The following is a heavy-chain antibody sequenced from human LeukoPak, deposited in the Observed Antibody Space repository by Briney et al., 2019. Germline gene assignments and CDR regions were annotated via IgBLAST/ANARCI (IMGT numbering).Heavy chain of an antibody. CDR2: IVPSGGST. J-gene: IGHJ4*02. Sequence: ASVTVSCQASGYTFTNYYIHWVRQAPGQGLEWMGMIVPSGGSTSYEQKFQGRVTMTRDKSTSTVYMELSRLRSDDTAVYYCARDYRRGGHNFGVDYWGQGTLVTASS. V-gene: IGHV1-46*01. CDR1: GYTFTNYY. CDR3: ARDYRRGGHNFGVDY. D-gene: IGHD5-24*01.